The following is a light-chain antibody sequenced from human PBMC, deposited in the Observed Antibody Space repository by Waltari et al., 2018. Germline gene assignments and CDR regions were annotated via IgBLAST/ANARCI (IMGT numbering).Light chain of an antibody. CDR3: QQFGGSPMYT. J-gene: IGKJ2*01. CDR2: KTS. CDR1: QSVDSTY. V-gene: IGKV3-20*01. Sequence: EVVLTQSPGTLSLSQGERATLSCRASQSVDSTYLAWYQQKPGQAPTLLIYKTSTRATGIPDRFSGSGSGTDFSLNINILEPGDSAVYYCQQFGGSPMYTFGLGTKLEIK.